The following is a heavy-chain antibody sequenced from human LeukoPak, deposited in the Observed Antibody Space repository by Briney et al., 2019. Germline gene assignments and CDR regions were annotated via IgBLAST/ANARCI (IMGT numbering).Heavy chain of an antibody. Sequence: PGGSLRLSCAASGFTFSNYWIHWVRQAPGKGLVWVSRINSDGSSTSYADSVKGRFTISRDNAKNTLHLQMNSLRAEDTAVYYCARDGYCSSTSCYYFDYWGQGTLVTVSS. D-gene: IGHD2-2*01. J-gene: IGHJ4*02. V-gene: IGHV3-74*01. CDR1: GFTFSNYW. CDR3: ARDGYCSSTSCYYFDY. CDR2: INSDGSST.